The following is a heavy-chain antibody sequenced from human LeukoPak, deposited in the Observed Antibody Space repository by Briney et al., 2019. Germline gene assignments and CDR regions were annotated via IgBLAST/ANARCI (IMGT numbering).Heavy chain of an antibody. J-gene: IGHJ4*02. V-gene: IGHV3-33*08. CDR1: GFTFSSYA. CDR3: ARDNWENGDYFLDY. CDR2: IWYDGSNK. Sequence: PGRSLRLSCAASGFTFSSYAMHWVRQAPGKGLEWVAVIWYDGSNKYYADSVKGRFTISRDNSKNTLYLQMNSLRAEDTAVYYCARDNWENGDYFLDYWGQGTLVTVSS. D-gene: IGHD4-17*01.